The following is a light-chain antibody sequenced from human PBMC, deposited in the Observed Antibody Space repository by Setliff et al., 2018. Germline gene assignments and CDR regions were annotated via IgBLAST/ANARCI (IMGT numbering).Light chain of an antibody. V-gene: IGLV2-14*03. CDR1: SSGVGGYNY. J-gene: IGLJ1*01. CDR2: DVS. CDR3: SSYTSSSASYV. Sequence: QPALTQPASASGSPGQSITISCTGTSSGVGGYNYVSWYQQHPGKAPKLMIYDVSNRPSGVSNRFSGSKSGNTASLTISGLQAEDEADYYCSSYTSSSASYVFGTGTKVTVL.